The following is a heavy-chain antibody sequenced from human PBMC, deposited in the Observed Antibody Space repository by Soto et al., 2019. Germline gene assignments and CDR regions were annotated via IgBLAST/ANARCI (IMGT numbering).Heavy chain of an antibody. CDR1: GFTFSSYA. Sequence: EVQLLESGGGLVQPGGSLRLSCAASGFTFSSYAMSWVRQAPGKGLEWVSAISGSGGRTYYADSVKGRFTISRDNSKNTLYLQMNSLRAEDTAVYYCAKDRRLDIAVAGEAVDYWGQGTLVTVSS. CDR2: ISGSGGRT. D-gene: IGHD6-19*01. J-gene: IGHJ4*02. CDR3: AKDRRLDIAVAGEAVDY. V-gene: IGHV3-23*01.